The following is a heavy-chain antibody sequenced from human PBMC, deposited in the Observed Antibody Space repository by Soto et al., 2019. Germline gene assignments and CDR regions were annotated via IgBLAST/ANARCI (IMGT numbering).Heavy chain of an antibody. CDR3: ARWPDGYYYYGMDV. Sequence: QVQLVQSGAEVKKPGASVKVSCKASGYTFTSYDINCVRQATGQGLEWMGWMNPNSGNTGYAQKFQGRVTMTRNTSISTAYMELSSLRSEDTAVYYCARWPDGYYYYGMDVWGQGTTVTVYS. CDR1: GYTFTSYD. CDR2: MNPNSGNT. V-gene: IGHV1-8*01. J-gene: IGHJ6*02.